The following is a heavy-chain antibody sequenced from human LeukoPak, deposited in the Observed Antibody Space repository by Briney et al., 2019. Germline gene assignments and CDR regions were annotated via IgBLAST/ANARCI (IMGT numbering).Heavy chain of an antibody. CDR2: INHSGST. V-gene: IGHV4-34*01. J-gene: IGHJ4*02. CDR3: ARGRGVTMVRGVIDY. CDR1: GGSFSGYY. D-gene: IGHD3-10*01. Sequence: SETLSLTCAVYGGSFSGYYWSWIRQPPGKGLEWIGEINHSGSTNYNPSLKSRVTISVDTSKNQFSLELSSVTAADTAVYYCARGRGVTMVRGVIDYWGQGTLVTVSS.